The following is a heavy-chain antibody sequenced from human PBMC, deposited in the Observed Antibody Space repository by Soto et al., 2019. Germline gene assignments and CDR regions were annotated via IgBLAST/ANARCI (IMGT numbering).Heavy chain of an antibody. V-gene: IGHV1-69*13. Sequence: SVKVSCKASGGTFSSYAISWVRQAPGQGLEWMGGIVPIFGTANYAQKFQGRVTITADESTSTAYMELSSLRSEDTAVYYCARAVGATKRAPFDYWGQGTLVTVSS. D-gene: IGHD1-26*01. J-gene: IGHJ4*02. CDR1: GGTFSSYA. CDR2: IVPIFGTA. CDR3: ARAVGATKRAPFDY.